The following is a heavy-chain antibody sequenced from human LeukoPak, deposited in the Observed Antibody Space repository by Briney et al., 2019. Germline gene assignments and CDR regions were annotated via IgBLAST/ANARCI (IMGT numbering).Heavy chain of an antibody. J-gene: IGHJ4*02. CDR1: GGSFSGYY. CDR3: ARGARGYSGYDFDY. Sequence: PSETLSRTCAVYGGSFSGYYWSWIRQPPGKGLEWIGEINHSGSTNYNPSLKSRVTISVDTSKNQFSLKLSSVTAADTAVYYCARGARGYSGYDFDYWGQGTLVTVSS. CDR2: INHSGST. V-gene: IGHV4-34*01. D-gene: IGHD5-12*01.